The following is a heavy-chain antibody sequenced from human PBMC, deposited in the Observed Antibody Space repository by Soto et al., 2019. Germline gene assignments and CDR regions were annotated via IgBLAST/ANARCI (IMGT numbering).Heavy chain of an antibody. CDR1: GFTFSSYG. CDR2: ISFDGSNN. CDR3: AKAISGWFYDY. V-gene: IGHV3-30*18. Sequence: QVQLVESGGGVVQPGRSLRLSCAASGFTFSSYGMHWVRQAPGKGLEWVAVISFDGSNNYYADSVKGRFTISRDNSKDTLYLQMNSLRAEDTAMYYCAKAISGWFYDYWGQGTLVTVSS. J-gene: IGHJ4*02. D-gene: IGHD6-19*01.